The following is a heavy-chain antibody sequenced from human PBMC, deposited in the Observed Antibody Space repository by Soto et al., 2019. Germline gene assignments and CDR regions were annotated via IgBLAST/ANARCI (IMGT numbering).Heavy chain of an antibody. J-gene: IGHJ4*02. V-gene: IGHV3-23*01. Sequence: VQLLESGGGLVQPGGSLRLSCAASGFTFNNYVMNWVRQAPGEGLEWVSAIRNSGGFTYYADSVKGRFTISRDNSKNTLYLHMNSLRAEDTALYYCAKEDFETKGPYFFDYWGQGTLVSVSS. CDR3: AKEDFETKGPYFFDY. CDR2: IRNSGGFT. CDR1: GFTFNNYV.